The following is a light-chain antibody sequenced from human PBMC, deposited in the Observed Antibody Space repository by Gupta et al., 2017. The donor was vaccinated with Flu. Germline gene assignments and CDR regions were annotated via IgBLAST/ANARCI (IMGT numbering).Light chain of an antibody. Sequence: DVVMTQSPLSLPVTLGQPASISCRSSQSLVHSNGNTYLTWFQQRPGQSLRRLIYRVSNRDSGVPDRFSGSGSGTDFTLKISRVEAEDVGVYYCMQGTHWPTFGQGTKVEIK. CDR1: QSLVHSNGNTY. J-gene: IGKJ1*01. CDR2: RVS. CDR3: MQGTHWPT. V-gene: IGKV2-30*02.